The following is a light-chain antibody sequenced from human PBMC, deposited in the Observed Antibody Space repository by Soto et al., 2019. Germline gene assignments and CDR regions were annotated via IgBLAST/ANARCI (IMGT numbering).Light chain of an antibody. Sequence: DVEMTQSPPSLSASVGDRVTLTCRASERISNWLAWYQQKPGMAPKLLISRASRLETGVPSRFSGSGSGTDFTLTISSLQPDDFATYSCQEYKSFTWTFGQGTKVEIK. CDR2: RAS. CDR3: QEYKSFTWT. CDR1: ERISNW. J-gene: IGKJ1*01. V-gene: IGKV1-5*01.